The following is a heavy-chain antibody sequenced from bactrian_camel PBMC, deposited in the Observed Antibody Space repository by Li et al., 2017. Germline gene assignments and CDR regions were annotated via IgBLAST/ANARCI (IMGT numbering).Heavy chain of an antibody. Sequence: HVQLVESGGGLVQPGGSLRLSCLASGFSFSSYWMFWVRQAPGKGLEWVASIYTGSSPQYTGGETTFYADSVKGRFTISRDNADNTLYLQLNSLTTEDAAMYYCTKDVDTGVYYRGFDAMDYWGLGTQVTVS. J-gene: IGHJ7*01. D-gene: IGHD2*01. CDR1: GFSFSSYW. CDR2: IYTGSSPQYTGGETT. V-gene: IGHV3S1*01.